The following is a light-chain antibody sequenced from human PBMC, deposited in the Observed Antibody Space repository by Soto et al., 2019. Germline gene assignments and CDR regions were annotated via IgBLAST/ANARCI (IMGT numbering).Light chain of an antibody. J-gene: IGLJ2*01. CDR2: GNT. V-gene: IGLV1-40*01. CDR1: SSNIGAGYD. Sequence: VLTQPPSVSGAPGQRVTISCTGSSSNIGAGYDVHWYQQLPGTAPKLLVHGNTDRPSGVPDRFSGSKSGTSASLAITGLQAEDEADYYCQSYDSSLSGWLFGGGTKVTVL. CDR3: QSYDSSLSGWL.